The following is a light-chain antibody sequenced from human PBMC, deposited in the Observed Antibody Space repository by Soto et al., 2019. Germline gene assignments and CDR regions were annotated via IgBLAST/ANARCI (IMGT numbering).Light chain of an antibody. CDR3: QDYGSSRT. CDR2: GAS. V-gene: IGKV3-20*01. CDR1: QSISSSY. Sequence: EVVLTQSPGTLSLSPGERATLSCRTSQSISSSYLAWYQQKPGQAPRLLIYGASSRATDIPDRFSGSGSGTDFTLTISRVEPDDIAVYYCQDYGSSRTFGQGTKVEMK. J-gene: IGKJ1*01.